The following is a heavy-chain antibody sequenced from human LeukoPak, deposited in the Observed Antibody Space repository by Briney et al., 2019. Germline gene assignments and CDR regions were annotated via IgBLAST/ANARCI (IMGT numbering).Heavy chain of an antibody. V-gene: IGHV1-2*02. J-gene: IGHJ3*02. CDR3: ARDSPKEDDILTGYYCAFDI. D-gene: IGHD3-9*01. CDR2: INPNSGGT. Sequence: GASVKVSCKASGYTFTGYYMHWVRQAPGQGLEWMGWINPNSGGTNYAQKFQGRVTMTRDTSISTAYMELSRLRSDDTAVYYCARDSPKEDDILTGYYCAFDIWGQGTMVTVSS. CDR1: GYTFTGYY.